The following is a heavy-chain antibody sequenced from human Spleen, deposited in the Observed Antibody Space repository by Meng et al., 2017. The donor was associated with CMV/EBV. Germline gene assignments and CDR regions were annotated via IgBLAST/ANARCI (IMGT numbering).Heavy chain of an antibody. CDR3: ATGSTLDY. J-gene: IGHJ4*02. Sequence: SLRLSCAASGFTFSSYSINWVRQAPGKGLEWVASISSTSAYIYYADSVKGRFTISRDNAKTSVYLLMNSLTAEDTAIYYCATGSTLDYWGQGTLVTVSS. V-gene: IGHV3-21*01. CDR1: GFTFSSYS. CDR2: ISSTSAYI.